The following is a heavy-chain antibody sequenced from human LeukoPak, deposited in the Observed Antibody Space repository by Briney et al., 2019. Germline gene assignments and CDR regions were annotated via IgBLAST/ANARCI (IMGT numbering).Heavy chain of an antibody. Sequence: GGSLRLSCTASGFTFGDYAMSWVRQAPGKGLEWVGFIRSKAYGGKTEYAASVKGRFTISRDDSKSIACLQMNSLKTEDTAVYYCTSRRSQYYYASSGYLDHWGQGTLVTVSS. J-gene: IGHJ4*02. CDR1: GFTFGDYA. D-gene: IGHD3-22*01. CDR2: IRSKAYGGKT. CDR3: TSRRSQYYYASSGYLDH. V-gene: IGHV3-49*04.